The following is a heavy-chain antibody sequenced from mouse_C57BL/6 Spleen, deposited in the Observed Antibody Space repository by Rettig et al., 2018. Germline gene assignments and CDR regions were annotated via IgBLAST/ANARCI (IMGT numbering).Heavy chain of an antibody. V-gene: IGHV14-2*01. CDR2: IDPEDGET. J-gene: IGHJ2*01. CDR1: GFNIKDYY. D-gene: IGHD1-1*01. CDR3: ASHYYGSSYDYVDY. Sequence: VKPGASVKLSCTASGFNIKDYYMPWVKQRTEQGLEWIGRIDPEDGETKYAPKFQGKATITADTSSNTAYLQLSSLTSEDTAVYYCASHYYGSSYDYVDYWGQGTTLTVSS.